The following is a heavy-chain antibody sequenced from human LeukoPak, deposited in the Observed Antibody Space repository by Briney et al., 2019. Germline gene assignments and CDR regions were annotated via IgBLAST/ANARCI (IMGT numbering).Heavy chain of an antibody. Sequence: SETLSLTCTVSGGSISSYYWSWIRQPPGKGLEWIGYIYYSGSTNYNPSLKSRVTISVDTSKNQFSLKLSSVTAADTAVYYCAQGYNWNPLGYWGQGTLVTVSS. CDR1: GGSISSYY. D-gene: IGHD1-20*01. J-gene: IGHJ4*02. V-gene: IGHV4-59*01. CDR3: AQGYNWNPLGY. CDR2: IYYSGST.